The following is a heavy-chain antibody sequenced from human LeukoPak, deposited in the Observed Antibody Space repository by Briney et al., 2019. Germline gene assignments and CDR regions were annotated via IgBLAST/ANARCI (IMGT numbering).Heavy chain of an antibody. D-gene: IGHD3-3*02. V-gene: IGHV5-51*01. CDR3: ARSPTSISNPYYFDW. Sequence: GESLKISCKASGYSFSTYWIGWVRQTSGKGLEWMGIIYPGDSDTRYSTSFQGQVTISADRSLTPAYLQWSSLKASDTAMYFCARSPTSISNPYYFDWWGQGTLVTVSS. J-gene: IGHJ4*02. CDR1: GYSFSTYW. CDR2: IYPGDSDT.